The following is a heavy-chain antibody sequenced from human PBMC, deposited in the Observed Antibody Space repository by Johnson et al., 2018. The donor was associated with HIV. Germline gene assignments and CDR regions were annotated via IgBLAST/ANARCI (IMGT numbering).Heavy chain of an antibody. CDR3: WAQWTVITFGGPSAFDI. J-gene: IGHJ3*02. D-gene: IGHD3-16*01. CDR1: GFTFSNAW. Sequence: VQLVESGGGLVKPGGSLRLSCAASGFTFSNAWITWVRQGPGKGLEWVGRINSKTDGGTTAYAAPVKGRFSISSDDSTNTLHMQMSSLKTEDTAVYYCWAQWTVITFGGPSAFDIWGQGTVVTVS. CDR2: INSKTDGGTT. V-gene: IGHV3-15*01.